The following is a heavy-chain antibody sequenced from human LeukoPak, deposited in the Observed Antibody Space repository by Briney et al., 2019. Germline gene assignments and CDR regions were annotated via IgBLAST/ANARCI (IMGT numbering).Heavy chain of an antibody. J-gene: IGHJ3*02. CDR1: GYSISSGYC. V-gene: IGHV4-38-2*02. CDR3: ASPIMTTVTTSSNAFDI. Sequence: PSETLSLTCTVSGYSISSGYCWGWIRQPPGKGLEWIGSIYHSGSTYYNPSLKSRVTISVDTSKNQFSLKLSSVTAADTAVYYCASPIMTTVTTSSNAFDIWGQGTMVTVSS. CDR2: IYHSGST. D-gene: IGHD4-17*01.